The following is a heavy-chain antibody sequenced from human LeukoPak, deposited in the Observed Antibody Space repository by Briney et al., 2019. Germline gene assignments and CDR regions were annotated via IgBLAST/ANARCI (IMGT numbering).Heavy chain of an antibody. CDR2: ISSSSSIT. CDR3: ARDGRYSGPFDS. J-gene: IGHJ4*02. D-gene: IGHD5-12*01. Sequence: GGPLRLSCAASGFPFSSYSMNWLRQAPGKGLEWVSYISSSSSITYYADSVKGRFIISRDNAKNSLYLQMDSLRAEDTAVFYCARDGRYSGPFDSWGQGTLVTVSS. CDR1: GFPFSSYS. V-gene: IGHV3-48*04.